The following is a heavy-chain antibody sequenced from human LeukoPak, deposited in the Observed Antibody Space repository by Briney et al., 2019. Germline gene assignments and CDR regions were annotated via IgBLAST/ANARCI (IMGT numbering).Heavy chain of an antibody. Sequence: SETLSLTCTVSGGSVSNYYWSWIRQSPGKGLEWIGYIYYTETSYNPSLKSRDTISVDASKNQFSLKLSSVTAADTAVYYCARDGGYSGYDLDYWGQGTLVTVSS. CDR3: ARDGGYSGYDLDY. CDR1: GGSVSNYY. V-gene: IGHV4-59*02. D-gene: IGHD5-12*01. CDR2: IYYTET. J-gene: IGHJ4*02.